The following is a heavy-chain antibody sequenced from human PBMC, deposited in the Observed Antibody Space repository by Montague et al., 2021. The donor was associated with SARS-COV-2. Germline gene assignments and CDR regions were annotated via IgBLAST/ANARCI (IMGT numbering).Heavy chain of an antibody. Sequence: SETLSLTCAVYGGSFSGYYWSWIRQPPVKGLEWIGEINHSGSTKYKSSXXSRVTITADTSKKQFSLKISSVTAADTAVSYCARGSVFRYYDFFTGSRSYFDYWGQGTLVTVAS. CDR2: INHSGST. CDR1: GGSFSGYY. V-gene: IGHV4-34*01. J-gene: IGHJ4*02. D-gene: IGHD3-9*01. CDR3: ARGSVFRYYDFFTGSRSYFDY.